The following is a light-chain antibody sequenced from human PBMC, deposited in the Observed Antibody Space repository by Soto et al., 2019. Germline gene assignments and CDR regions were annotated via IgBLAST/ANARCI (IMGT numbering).Light chain of an antibody. V-gene: IGKV1-39*01. CDR1: QSISSY. Sequence: DIQMTQSPSSLSASVGDRFTITWRASQSISSYLNWYQQKPWKAPKLLMYAASSLQSGVPARFSGSGSGTDFTLTINSLQPEDFATYYCQQSYGTLTWTFGQGTKVDIK. CDR3: QQSYGTLTWT. CDR2: AAS. J-gene: IGKJ1*01.